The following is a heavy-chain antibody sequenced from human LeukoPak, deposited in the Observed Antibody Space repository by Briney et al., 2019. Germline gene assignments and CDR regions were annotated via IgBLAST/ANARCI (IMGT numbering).Heavy chain of an antibody. Sequence: PSETLSLTCTVSGGSISSGGYYWSWIRQHPGKGLEWIGYIYYSGSTYYNPSLKSRVTISVDTSKNQFFLKLSSVTAADTAVYYCARRRYCSGGSCYSAYYFDYWGQGTLVTVSS. V-gene: IGHV4-31*03. CDR2: IYYSGST. J-gene: IGHJ4*02. CDR3: ARRRYCSGGSCYSAYYFDY. CDR1: GGSISSGGYY. D-gene: IGHD2-15*01.